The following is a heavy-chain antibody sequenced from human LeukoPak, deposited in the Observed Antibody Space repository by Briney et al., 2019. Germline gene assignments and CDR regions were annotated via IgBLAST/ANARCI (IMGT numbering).Heavy chain of an antibody. CDR1: GGSFSGYY. Sequence: PSETLSLTCAVYGGSFSGYYWSWIRQPPGKGLEWIGEINHSGSTNYNPSLKSRVTISVDTSKNQFSLKLSSVTAADTAVYYRARVGYSGYDRIDYWGQGTLATVSS. CDR3: ARVGYSGYDRIDY. D-gene: IGHD5-12*01. J-gene: IGHJ4*02. V-gene: IGHV4-34*01. CDR2: INHSGST.